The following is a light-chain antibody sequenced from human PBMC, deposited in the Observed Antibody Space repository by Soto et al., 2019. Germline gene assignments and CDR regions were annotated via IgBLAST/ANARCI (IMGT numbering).Light chain of an antibody. V-gene: IGKV1-5*01. Sequence: DIQMTQSPSTLSASVGDRVTITCRASQSISSWLAWYQQKPGKAPKLLIYDASSLESGVPSRFSGSGSGTELTSTFASLQPGIFEPFSSKHKKVLPGRLGQGPKGEIK. CDR1: QSISSW. CDR2: DAS. J-gene: IGKJ1*01. CDR3: KHKKVLPGR.